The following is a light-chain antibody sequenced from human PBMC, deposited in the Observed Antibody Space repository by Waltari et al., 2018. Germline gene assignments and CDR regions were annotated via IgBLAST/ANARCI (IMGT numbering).Light chain of an antibody. CDR3: QQYYTTPYT. Sequence: DIQVTQSPSSLSASVGGRVAITCRANQGIGPSFAWYQQSPGKAPRLLLYTASRLAPGVPSRFSGSASGAAFTLTINNLQPEDVATYYCQQYYTTPYTFGLGTKLEIK. V-gene: IGKV1-NL1*01. CDR2: TAS. CDR1: QGIGPS. J-gene: IGKJ2*01.